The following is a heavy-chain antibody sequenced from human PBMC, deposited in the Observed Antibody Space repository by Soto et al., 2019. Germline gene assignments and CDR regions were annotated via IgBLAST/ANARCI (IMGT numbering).Heavy chain of an antibody. Sequence: GGSLRLSCAASGFTFSSYWMSWVRQAPGKGLEWVANIKQDGSEKYYVDSVKGRFTISRDNAKNSLYLQMNSLRAEDTAVYYCARLKTDCSGGSCYFRVGFDYWGQGTLVNVSS. J-gene: IGHJ4*02. V-gene: IGHV3-7*01. CDR2: IKQDGSEK. D-gene: IGHD2-15*01. CDR3: ARLKTDCSGGSCYFRVGFDY. CDR1: GFTFSSYW.